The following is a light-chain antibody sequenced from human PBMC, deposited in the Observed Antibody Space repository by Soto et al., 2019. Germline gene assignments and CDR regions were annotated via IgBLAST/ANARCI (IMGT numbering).Light chain of an antibody. Sequence: QSVLTQPASVSGSPGQSITISCTGTSSDVGGYNYVSWYQQHPGKAPKLMIYDVSNRPSGVSNRFSGSKSGNTASLTISGLQAEDVADYYCCSYTGSSTPVVFGGGTKVTVL. CDR2: DVS. V-gene: IGLV2-14*03. CDR3: CSYTGSSTPVV. CDR1: SSDVGGYNY. J-gene: IGLJ2*01.